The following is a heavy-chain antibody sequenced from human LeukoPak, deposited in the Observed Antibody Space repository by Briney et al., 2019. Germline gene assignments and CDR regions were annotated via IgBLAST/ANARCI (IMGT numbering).Heavy chain of an antibody. CDR2: IYYSGST. CDR3: ARAKLVSWFDP. CDR1: GGSISSSIYY. D-gene: IGHD6-6*01. J-gene: IGHJ5*02. Sequence: SETLSLTCTVSGGSISSSIYYWGWIRQPPGKGLEWIGSIYYSGSTYYNPSLKSRVTISVDTSKNQFSLKLSSVTAADTAVYYCARAKLVSWFDPWGQGTLVTVSS. V-gene: IGHV4-39*07.